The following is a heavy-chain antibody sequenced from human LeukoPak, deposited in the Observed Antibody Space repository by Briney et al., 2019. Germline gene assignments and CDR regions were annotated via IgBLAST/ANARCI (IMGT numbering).Heavy chain of an antibody. CDR1: GFTFRTCA. CDR2: IASDDDT. Sequence: GGSLRLSCAASGFTFRTCALSWVRQAPGKGLEWVSTIASDDDTFYADFGKGRFTISRDNSKSMLWLQMNSLRVDDTAVYYCAAEAGDSLDYGGQGTLVTVSS. D-gene: IGHD3-16*01. V-gene: IGHV3-23*01. CDR3: AAEAGDSLDY. J-gene: IGHJ4*02.